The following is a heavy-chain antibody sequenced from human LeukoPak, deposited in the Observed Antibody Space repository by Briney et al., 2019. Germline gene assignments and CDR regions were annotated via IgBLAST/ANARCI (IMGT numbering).Heavy chain of an antibody. D-gene: IGHD3-16*01. CDR2: IYYNGNT. CDR3: ARDPSSDGGYFDY. CDR1: GGSMSLYF. J-gene: IGHJ4*02. V-gene: IGHV4-59*01. Sequence: PSETLSLTCTVSGGSMSLYFWNWIRQPPGKGLQYIGYIYYNGNTNYNPSLQSRVTMSVDTSKNQFSLKLTSVTAADTAVYYCARDPSSDGGYFDYWGQGTLVTVSS.